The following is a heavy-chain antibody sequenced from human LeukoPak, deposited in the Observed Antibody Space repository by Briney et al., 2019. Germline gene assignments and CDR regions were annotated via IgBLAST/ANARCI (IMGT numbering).Heavy chain of an antibody. CDR3: ARDSGYSYADDY. J-gene: IGHJ4*02. D-gene: IGHD5-18*01. CDR1: GFTVSSNY. CDR2: ITYNSGTI. Sequence: GGSLGLSCAASGFTVSSNYMSWVRQAPGKGLEWVSYITYNSGTIFYADSVKGRFTISRDNAKDSLYLQMSSLRDEDTAVYYCARDSGYSYADDYWGQGTLVTVSS. V-gene: IGHV3-48*02.